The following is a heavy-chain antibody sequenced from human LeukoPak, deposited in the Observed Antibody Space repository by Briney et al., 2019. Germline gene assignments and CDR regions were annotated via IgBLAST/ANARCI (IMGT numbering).Heavy chain of an antibody. CDR2: ISAYNGNT. CDR3: ASPSSGYYLTFDY. V-gene: IGHV1-18*01. J-gene: IGHJ4*02. Sequence: ASVKVSCKASGYTFTSYGISWVRQAPGQRLEWMGWISAYNGNTNYAQKLQGRVTMTTDTSTSTAYMELRSLRSEDTAVYYCASPSSGYYLTFDYWGQGTLVTVSS. D-gene: IGHD3-22*01. CDR1: GYTFTSYG.